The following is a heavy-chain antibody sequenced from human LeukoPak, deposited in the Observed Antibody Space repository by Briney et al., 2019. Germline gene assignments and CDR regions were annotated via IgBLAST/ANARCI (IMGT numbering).Heavy chain of an antibody. CDR3: ARHKWELLYFDY. Sequence: SETLSLTCTVSGGSISSSSYDWGWIRQPPGKGLEWIGSIYYSGSTYYNPSLKSRVTISVDTSKNQFSLKLSSVTAADTAVYYCARHKWELLYFDYWGQGTLVTVSS. CDR2: IYYSGST. D-gene: IGHD1-26*01. CDR1: GGSISSSSYD. J-gene: IGHJ4*02. V-gene: IGHV4-39*01.